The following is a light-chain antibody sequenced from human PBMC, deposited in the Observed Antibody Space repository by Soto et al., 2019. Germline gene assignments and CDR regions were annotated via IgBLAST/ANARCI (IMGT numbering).Light chain of an antibody. CDR1: SSDVGTYNY. V-gene: IGLV2-11*01. CDR3: CSYAGSPRYV. Sequence: QSALTQPRSVSGSLGQSVTISCTGTSSDVGTYNYVSWYQQHPVKAPKVMIYDVSERPSGVPDRFSGSKSGNTASLTISGLQAEDEADYYCCSYAGSPRYVLGTGTKVTVL. CDR2: DVS. J-gene: IGLJ1*01.